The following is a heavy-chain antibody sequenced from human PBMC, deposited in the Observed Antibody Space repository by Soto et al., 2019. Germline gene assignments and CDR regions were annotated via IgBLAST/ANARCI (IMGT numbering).Heavy chain of an antibody. CDR3: ARDLRQYSSSWPVLDY. CDR2: IIPIFGTA. CDR1: GGTFSSYA. J-gene: IGHJ4*02. Sequence: QVQLVQSGAEVKKPGSSVKVSCKASGGTFSSYAISWVRQAPGQGLEWMGGIIPIFGTANYAQKFQGRVTITTDESTSTPYMELSSLRSEDTGVYYCARDLRQYSSSWPVLDYWGQGTLVTVSS. D-gene: IGHD6-13*01. V-gene: IGHV1-69*01.